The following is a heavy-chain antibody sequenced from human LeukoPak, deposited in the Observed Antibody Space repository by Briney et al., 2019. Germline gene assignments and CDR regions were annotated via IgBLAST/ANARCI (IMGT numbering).Heavy chain of an antibody. CDR3: ARVFYDILSPGVGFDI. D-gene: IGHD3-9*01. CDR2: IYYSGST. J-gene: IGHJ3*02. V-gene: IGHV4-59*01. Sequence: SESLSLTCTLYASSISRYYWSWIRQPAGKGREWIGYIYYSGSTNYNPSLKSRVPISLDKSKNQFSLKLSYVTGAGTDVYYFARVFYDILSPGVGFDIWGQGTMVTVSS. CDR1: ASSISRYY.